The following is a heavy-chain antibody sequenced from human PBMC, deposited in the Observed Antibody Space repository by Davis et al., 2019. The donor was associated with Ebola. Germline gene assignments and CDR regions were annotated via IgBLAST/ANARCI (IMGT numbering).Heavy chain of an antibody. CDR2: INHNANT. CDR3: ATGASTSTSYYLYV. CDR1: GGSSNVYY. J-gene: IGHJ4*02. D-gene: IGHD2-2*01. Sequence: SETLSLTCDLYGGSSNVYYWSWIRQPPGKGLKWIGEINHNANTKHNPSLKSRVTMSVDPSKNRVSLKLTSVTAADTAVYYCATGASTSTSYYLYVWGQGTLVTVSS. V-gene: IGHV4-34*01.